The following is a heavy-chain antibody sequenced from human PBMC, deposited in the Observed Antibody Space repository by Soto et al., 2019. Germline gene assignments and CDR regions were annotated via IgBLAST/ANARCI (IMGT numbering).Heavy chain of an antibody. J-gene: IGHJ4*02. CDR1: GGSISSGGYY. CDR3: AGEYSSSSAYLYFDY. D-gene: IGHD6-6*01. V-gene: IGHV4-31*03. CDR2: IYYRGST. Sequence: SETLSLTCTVSGGSISSGGYYWSWIRQHPGKGLEWIGYIYYRGSTYYNPSLKSRVTISVDTCKNQFSLKLSSVTAADTAVYYCAGEYSSSSAYLYFDYWGQGTLVTVSS.